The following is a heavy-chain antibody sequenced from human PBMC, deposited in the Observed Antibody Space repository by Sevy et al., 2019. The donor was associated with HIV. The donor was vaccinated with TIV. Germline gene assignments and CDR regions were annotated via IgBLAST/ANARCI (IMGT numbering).Heavy chain of an antibody. CDR3: ASKRGYNDGPFDY. V-gene: IGHV4-30-4*01. Sequence: SETLSLTCTVSGGSFTSSDSYWSWIRQPPGEGLEWIGYIHYTGGTYYNPFLEIRVAMSVDTSEKQFSLKLSFLTAADTAVYYCASKRGYNDGPFDYWGQGTLVTVSS. CDR1: GGSFTSSDSY. CDR2: IHYTGGT. J-gene: IGHJ4*02. D-gene: IGHD5-12*01.